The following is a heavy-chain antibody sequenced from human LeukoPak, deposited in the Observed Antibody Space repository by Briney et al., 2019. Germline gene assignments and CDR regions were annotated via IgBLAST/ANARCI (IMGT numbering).Heavy chain of an antibody. CDR2: IIPILGIA. V-gene: IGHV1-69*04. Sequence: SVKVSCKASGGTFSSYAISWVRQAPGQGLEWRGRIIPILGIANCAQKFQGRVTITADKSTSTAYMELCSLRSEDTAVYYCARDNLPRGYYGSSGYPSGHHDYWGQGTLVSVSS. J-gene: IGHJ4*02. CDR3: ARDNLPRGYYGSSGYPSGHHDY. D-gene: IGHD3-22*01. CDR1: GGTFSSYA.